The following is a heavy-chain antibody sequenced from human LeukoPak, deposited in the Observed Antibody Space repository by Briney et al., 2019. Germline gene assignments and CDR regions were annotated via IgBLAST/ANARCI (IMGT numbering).Heavy chain of an antibody. CDR3: ARSGRGAAGTRYISDF. Sequence: PSETLSLTCAVYGGSFSGYYWSWIRQPPGKGLEWIGYVFSSGTTNYNPSLKGRVTLLVDTSKNQFSLELSSVTAADTAVYYCARSGRGAAGTRYISDFWGQGTLVTVSS. D-gene: IGHD6-13*01. J-gene: IGHJ4*02. V-gene: IGHV4-59*01. CDR1: GGSFSGYY. CDR2: VFSSGTT.